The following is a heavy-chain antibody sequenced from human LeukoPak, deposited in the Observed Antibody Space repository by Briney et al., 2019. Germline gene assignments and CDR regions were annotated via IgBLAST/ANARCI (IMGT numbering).Heavy chain of an antibody. V-gene: IGHV4-38-2*01. CDR1: GYSISSDYY. CDR3: ARSPAY. J-gene: IGHJ4*02. Sequence: PSETLSLTCAVSGYSISSDYYWGWIRPPPGTGLECIGSISHSGNTYYNTSLKSRITISATTSKNQFFLKLSSVTAADTAVYYCARSPAYWGQGTLVTVSS. CDR2: ISHSGNT.